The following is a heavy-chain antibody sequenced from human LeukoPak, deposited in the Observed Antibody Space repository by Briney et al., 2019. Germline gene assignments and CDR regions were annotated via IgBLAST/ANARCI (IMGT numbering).Heavy chain of an antibody. Sequence: GGSLRLSCEASGFSFNTFWMHWVRQAPGKGLEWVSYIRSSGSTIYHADSVKGRFTISRDNARNSVYLQMNSLRDEDTAVYYCVRDPDALDYWGQGTPVTVSS. J-gene: IGHJ4*02. CDR3: VRDPDALDY. CDR1: GFSFNTFW. V-gene: IGHV3-48*02. CDR2: IRSSGSTI.